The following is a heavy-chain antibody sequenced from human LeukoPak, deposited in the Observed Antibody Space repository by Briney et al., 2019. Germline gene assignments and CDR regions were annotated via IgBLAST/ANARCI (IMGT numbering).Heavy chain of an antibody. CDR2: IGTASDT. D-gene: IGHD1-1*01. CDR3: ARGPPRGKYYYMDV. Sequence: PGGSLRLSCAASGFTLSSFDMHWVRQPTGQGLEWVSTIGTASDTYYPGSVEGRFTLSRDNAKNSLYLQMNSLTAGDTAVYYCARGPPRGKYYYMDVWAKGPRSPSP. J-gene: IGHJ6*03. V-gene: IGHV3-13*01. CDR1: GFTLSSFD.